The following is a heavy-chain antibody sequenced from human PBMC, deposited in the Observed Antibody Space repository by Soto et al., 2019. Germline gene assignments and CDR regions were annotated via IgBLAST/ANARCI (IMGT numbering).Heavy chain of an antibody. Sequence: AVGSLRLSCAASGFTFSSYSMNWVRQAPGKGLEWVSSISSSSSYIYYADSVKGRFTISRDNAKNSLYLQMNSLRAEDTAVYYCATFGWGVGATFLDGMDVWGQGTTVTVSS. D-gene: IGHD1-26*01. CDR2: ISSSSSYI. V-gene: IGHV3-21*01. CDR1: GFTFSSYS. CDR3: ATFGWGVGATFLDGMDV. J-gene: IGHJ6*02.